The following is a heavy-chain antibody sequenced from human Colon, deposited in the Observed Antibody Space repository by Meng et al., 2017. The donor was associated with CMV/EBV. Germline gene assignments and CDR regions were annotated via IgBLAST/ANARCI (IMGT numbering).Heavy chain of an antibody. CDR2: TYQSGRT. V-gene: IGHV4-39*07. CDR3: ARQAGRTVFGVIIPAYFDY. J-gene: IGHJ4*02. Sequence: SETLSLTCNVSGDSISNTEYFWGWIRQPPGKGLEWVGTTYQSGRTYGKPSLKSRVTISLDTSKNQVSLKVTSVTAADTAVYYCARQAGRTVFGVIIPAYFDYWGQGTLVTVSS. D-gene: IGHD3-3*01. CDR1: GDSISNTEYF.